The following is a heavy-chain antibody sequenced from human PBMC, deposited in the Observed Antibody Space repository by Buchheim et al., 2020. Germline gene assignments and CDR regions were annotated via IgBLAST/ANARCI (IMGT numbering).Heavy chain of an antibody. D-gene: IGHD2-2*03. V-gene: IGHV3-74*01. CDR3: ARGGMAIVVVPAAIPGRYYGMDV. J-gene: IGHJ6*02. CDR1: GFTFSSYW. Sequence: EVQLVESGGGLVQPGGSLRLSCAASGFTFSSYWMHWVRQAPGKGLVWVSRINSDGSSTSYADSVKGRFTISRDNAKNTLYLQMNSLGAKDTAVYYCARGGMAIVVVPAAIPGRYYGMDVWGQGTT. CDR2: INSDGSST.